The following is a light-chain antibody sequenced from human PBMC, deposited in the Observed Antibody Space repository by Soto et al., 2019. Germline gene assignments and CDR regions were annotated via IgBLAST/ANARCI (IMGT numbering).Light chain of an antibody. CDR3: QSYDSSLSGSNVV. CDR1: SSNIGAGYD. CDR2: GNS. V-gene: IGLV1-40*01. J-gene: IGLJ2*01. Sequence: QPVLTQPPSVSGAPGQRVTISCTGSSSNIGAGYDVHWYQQLPGTAPKLLIYGNSNRPSGVPDRFSGSKSGTSASLAITGLQAEDEADYYCQSYDSSLSGSNVVFGGGTQLTVL.